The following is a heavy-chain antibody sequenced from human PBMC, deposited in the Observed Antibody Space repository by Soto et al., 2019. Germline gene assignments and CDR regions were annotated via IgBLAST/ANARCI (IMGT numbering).Heavy chain of an antibody. Sequence: PGGSLRLSCAASGFTFSSYAMSWVRQAPGKGLEWVSAISGSGGSTYYADSVKGRFTISRDNSKNTLYLQMNSLRAEDTAVYYCAKVVVPAALYYYYGMDVWGQGTTVTVSS. D-gene: IGHD2-2*01. V-gene: IGHV3-23*01. CDR2: ISGSGGST. J-gene: IGHJ6*02. CDR1: GFTFSSYA. CDR3: AKVVVPAALYYYYGMDV.